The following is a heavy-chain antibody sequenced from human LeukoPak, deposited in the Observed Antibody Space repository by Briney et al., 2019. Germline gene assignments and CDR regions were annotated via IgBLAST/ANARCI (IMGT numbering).Heavy chain of an antibody. Sequence: SETLSLTCTVSGGSISSSSHYWGWIRQPPGKGLEWIGSIYYSGSTYYNPSLKSRVTISVDTSKNQFSLKLSSVTAADTAVYYCARDLEEQQLVRGEYYFYYYMDVWGKGTTVTVSS. CDR1: GGSISSSSHY. D-gene: IGHD6-13*01. CDR3: ARDLEEQQLVRGEYYFYYYMDV. V-gene: IGHV4-39*07. CDR2: IYYSGST. J-gene: IGHJ6*03.